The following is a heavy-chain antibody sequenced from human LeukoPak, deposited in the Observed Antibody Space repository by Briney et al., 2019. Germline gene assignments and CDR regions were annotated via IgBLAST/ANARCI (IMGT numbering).Heavy chain of an antibody. V-gene: IGHV3-64D*09. D-gene: IGHD2-15*01. CDR1: GFPLSSYA. J-gene: IGHJ6*02. CDR3: VRGYSFGPYGMDV. Sequence: GGSLRLSCSASGFPLSSYAMHWVRQAPGKGLEYVSAISDSGGSTYYADSVKGRFTISRDNSKNTLYLQMSSLRAADTAVYFCVRGYSFGPYGMDVWGQGTTVTVSS. CDR2: ISDSGGST.